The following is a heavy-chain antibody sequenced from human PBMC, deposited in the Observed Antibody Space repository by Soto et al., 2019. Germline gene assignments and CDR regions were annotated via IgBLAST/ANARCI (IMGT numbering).Heavy chain of an antibody. Sequence: PSETLSLTCTVSGGSIISYYWSWIRQPPGKGLEWIGYIYYSGSTNYNPSLKSRVTISVDTSKNQFSLKLSSVTAADTAVYYCARALGDYDSRGYYYADWYFDLWGRGTLVTVSS. CDR2: IYYSGST. J-gene: IGHJ2*01. CDR3: ARALGDYDSRGYYYADWYFDL. CDR1: GGSIISYY. V-gene: IGHV4-59*08. D-gene: IGHD3-22*01.